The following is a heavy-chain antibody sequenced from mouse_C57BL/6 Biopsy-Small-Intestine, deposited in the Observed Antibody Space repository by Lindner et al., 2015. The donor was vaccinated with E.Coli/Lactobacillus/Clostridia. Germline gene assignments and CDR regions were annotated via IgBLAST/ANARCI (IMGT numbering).Heavy chain of an antibody. D-gene: IGHD2-2*01. CDR2: IYPGGGYT. J-gene: IGHJ3*01. V-gene: IGHV1-63*01. CDR3: ARENDGYAN. Sequence: VQLQESGAELVRPGTSVKMSCKASGYTFTNYWIGWAKQRPGHGLEWIGDIYPGGGYTNYNEKFKGKVTLTADKSSSTAYMQFSSLTSEDSAIYYCARENDGYANWGQGTLVTVSA. CDR1: GYTFTNYW.